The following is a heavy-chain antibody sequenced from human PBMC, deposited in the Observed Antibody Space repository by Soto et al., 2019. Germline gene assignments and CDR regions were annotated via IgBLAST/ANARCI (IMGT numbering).Heavy chain of an antibody. CDR1: GASISTNNW. CDR2: IYHTGTN. CDR3: TRGPSTDAYLDN. V-gene: IGHV4-4*02. J-gene: IGHJ4*02. Sequence: PSETLSLTCAVSGASISTNNWWTWVRQTPGKGLEWIGEIYHTGTNNYNPSLKSRVTLSIDKANNQLSLNLRSVTAADTAVYDCTRGPSTDAYLDNWAQGNLVTVSS.